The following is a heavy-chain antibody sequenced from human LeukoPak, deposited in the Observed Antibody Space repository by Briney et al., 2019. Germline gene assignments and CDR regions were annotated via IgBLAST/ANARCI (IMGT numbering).Heavy chain of an antibody. D-gene: IGHD2-2*01. CDR1: GFTFSTYN. CDR3: ARVWEDIVVVPAAINP. J-gene: IGHJ5*02. V-gene: IGHV3-30-3*01. Sequence: GESLRLSCAASGFTFSTYNMNWVRQAPGKGLEWVAVIPYDGSNKYYADSVKGRFTISRDNSKNTLYLQMNSLRAEDTAVYYCARVWEDIVVVPAAINPWGQGTLVTVSS. CDR2: IPYDGSNK.